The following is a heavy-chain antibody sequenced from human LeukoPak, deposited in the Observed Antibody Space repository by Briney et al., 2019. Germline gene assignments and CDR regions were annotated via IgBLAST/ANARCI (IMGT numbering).Heavy chain of an antibody. CDR3: AREASMTTVTIDY. CDR2: ISSSGSTI. CDR1: GFTFSDYY. D-gene: IGHD4-17*01. V-gene: IGHV3-11*04. Sequence: GGSLRLSCAASGFTFSDYYMSWIRQAPGKGLEWVSYISSSGSTIYYADSVKGRFTISRDNAKNSLYLQMNSLRAEDTAVYYCAREASMTTVTIDYWGQGTLVTVSS. J-gene: IGHJ4*02.